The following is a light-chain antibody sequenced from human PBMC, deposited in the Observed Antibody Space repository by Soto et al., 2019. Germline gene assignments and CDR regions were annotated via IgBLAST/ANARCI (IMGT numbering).Light chain of an antibody. CDR2: DVN. V-gene: IGLV2-14*01. CDR3: SSYTSSSTPFYV. CDR1: RSEVGGYNY. J-gene: IGLJ1*01. Sequence: QSVLTQPASVSGFPGQSITISATGTRSEVGGYNYVSWYQQHPGKAPKLMIYDVNNRPSGVSNRFSGSKSGYTASLTISGLQAEDEADYYCSSYTSSSTPFYVFGTGTKVTVL.